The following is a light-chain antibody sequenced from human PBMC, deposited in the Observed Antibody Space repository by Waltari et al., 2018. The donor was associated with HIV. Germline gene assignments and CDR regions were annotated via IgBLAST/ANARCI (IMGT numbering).Light chain of an antibody. CDR2: EVS. J-gene: IGLJ3*02. V-gene: IGLV2-14*01. CDR3: TSYLSSSTPV. CDR1: DVNDYTY. Sequence: QSALTQPASVSGSPGQSITISCDVNDYTYVSWYQHHPGKAPKVIIYEVSNRPSGLSNRFSGSKSGNTATLTISGLQPEDEADYFCTSYLSSSTPVFGRGTKVTVL.